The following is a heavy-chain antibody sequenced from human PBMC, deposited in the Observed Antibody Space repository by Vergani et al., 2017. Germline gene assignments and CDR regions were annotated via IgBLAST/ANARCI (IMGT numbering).Heavy chain of an antibody. CDR3: ARGRGSGWASPLDY. D-gene: IGHD6-19*01. J-gene: IGHJ4*02. CDR1: GGSISSYY. Sequence: QVQLQESGPGLVKPSQTLSLTCTVSGGSISSYYWSWIRQPPGKGLEWIGYIYYSGSTNYNPSLKSRVTISVDTSKNQFSLKLSSVTAADTAVYYCARGRGSGWASPLDYWGQGTLVTVSS. V-gene: IGHV4-59*12. CDR2: IYYSGST.